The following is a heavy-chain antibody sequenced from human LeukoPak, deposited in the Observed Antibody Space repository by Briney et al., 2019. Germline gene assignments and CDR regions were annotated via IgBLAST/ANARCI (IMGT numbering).Heavy chain of an antibody. D-gene: IGHD2-2*01. CDR2: IYYSGST. CDR1: GGSISSYY. J-gene: IGHJ5*02. CDR3: ARGNGWVCSSTSCYNWFXX. V-gene: IGHV4-59*01. Sequence: SETLSLTCTVSGGSISSYYWSWIRQPPGKGLEWIGYIYYSGSTNYNPSLKSRVTISVDTSKNQFSLKLSSVTAADTAVYYCARGNGWVCSSTSCYNWFXXWGQXXLVT.